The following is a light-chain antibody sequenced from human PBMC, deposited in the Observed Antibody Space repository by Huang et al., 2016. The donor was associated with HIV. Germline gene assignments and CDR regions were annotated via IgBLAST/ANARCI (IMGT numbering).Light chain of an antibody. CDR2: GAY. J-gene: IGKJ2*01. CDR1: QGVSSK. CDR3: QQYHNWPPFT. Sequence: EIVMTQSPATLSVSPGERATLSCRASQGVSSKLAWYQQKPGQSPRLVIYGAYTRATGVPARFSGSGSGTEFTLTISGLQSDDFAVYYCQQYHNWPPFTFGQGTKLEIK. V-gene: IGKV3-15*01.